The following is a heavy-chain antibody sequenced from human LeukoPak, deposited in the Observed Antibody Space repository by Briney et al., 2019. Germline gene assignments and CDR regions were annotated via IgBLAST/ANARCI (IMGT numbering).Heavy chain of an antibody. Sequence: KPGGSLRLSCAASGFTFSSYSMNWVRQAPGKGLEWVSSISSSSSYIYYADSVKGRLTISRDNAKNSLYLQMNSLRAEDTAVYYCARGRRTGTFDYWGQGTLVTVSS. D-gene: IGHD1-1*01. J-gene: IGHJ4*02. CDR1: GFTFSSYS. CDR2: ISSSSSYI. V-gene: IGHV3-21*01. CDR3: ARGRRTGTFDY.